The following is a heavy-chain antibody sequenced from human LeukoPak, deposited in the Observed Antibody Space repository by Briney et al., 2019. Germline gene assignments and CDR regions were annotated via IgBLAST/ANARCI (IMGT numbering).Heavy chain of an antibody. CDR3: AKDPTDLKYSSGWYSY. CDR1: GFTFSSYA. V-gene: IGHV3-23*01. CDR2: ISGSGGST. J-gene: IGHJ4*02. D-gene: IGHD6-19*01. Sequence: GGSLRLSCAASGFTFSSYAMSWVRQAPGKGLEWVSAISGSGGSTYYADSVKGRFTISRDNSKNTLYLQMNSLRAEDTAVYYCAKDPTDLKYSSGWYSYWGQRTLVTVSS.